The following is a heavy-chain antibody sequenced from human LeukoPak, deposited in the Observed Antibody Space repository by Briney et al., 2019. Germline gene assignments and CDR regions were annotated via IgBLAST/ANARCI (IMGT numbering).Heavy chain of an antibody. CDR1: GFTFSSYG. D-gene: IGHD3-3*01. J-gene: IGHJ4*02. Sequence: PGGSLRLSCAASGFTFSSYGMHWVRQAPGKGLEWVAFIRYDGSNKYYADSVKGRFTISRDNSKNTLYLQMNSQRAEDTAVYYCAKVYTYYDFWSGYYDDYWGQGTLVTVSS. CDR3: AKVYTYYDFWSGYYDDY. CDR2: IRYDGSNK. V-gene: IGHV3-30*02.